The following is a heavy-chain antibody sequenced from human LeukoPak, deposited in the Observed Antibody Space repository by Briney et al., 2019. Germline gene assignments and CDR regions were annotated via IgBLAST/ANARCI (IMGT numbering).Heavy chain of an antibody. D-gene: IGHD3-3*01. J-gene: IGHJ4*02. Sequence: GGSLRLSCAASGFTFSSYWMHWVRQAPGKGLVWVSRINSDGSSTSYADSVKGRFTISRDNAKNTLYLQMNSLRAEDTAVYYCARSKYLPSGYANFDYWGQGTLVTVSS. CDR1: GFTFSSYW. CDR2: INSDGSST. CDR3: ARSKYLPSGYANFDY. V-gene: IGHV3-74*01.